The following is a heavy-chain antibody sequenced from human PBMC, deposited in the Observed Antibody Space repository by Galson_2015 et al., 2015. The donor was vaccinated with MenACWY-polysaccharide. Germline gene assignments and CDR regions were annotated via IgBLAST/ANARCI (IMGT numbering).Heavy chain of an antibody. D-gene: IGHD4-17*01. CDR1: GFMFSSYA. CDR2: IRNDGSKT. Sequence: SLRLSCAASGFMFSSYAMHWVRQAPGKGLEWMAFIRNDGSKTYYADSVKGRFTISRDNSKNTLYLQMNSLRTEDSAMYFCSKDRVDNDYDLDYWGQGTLVTVSS. V-gene: IGHV3-30*02. J-gene: IGHJ4*02. CDR3: SKDRVDNDYDLDY.